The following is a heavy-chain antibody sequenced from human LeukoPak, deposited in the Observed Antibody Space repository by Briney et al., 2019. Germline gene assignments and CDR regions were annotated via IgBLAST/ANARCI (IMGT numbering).Heavy chain of an antibody. D-gene: IGHD3-22*01. CDR2: ISYDGSNK. V-gene: IGHV3-30*18. J-gene: IGHJ4*02. Sequence: GGSLRLSCAASGFTFSSYGMHWVRQAPGKGLEWVAVISYDGSNKYYADSVKGRFTISRDNSKNTLYLQMNSLRAEDTAVYYCAKTPDSSGYDYYFDYWGQGTPVTVSS. CDR3: AKTPDSSGYDYYFDY. CDR1: GFTFSSYG.